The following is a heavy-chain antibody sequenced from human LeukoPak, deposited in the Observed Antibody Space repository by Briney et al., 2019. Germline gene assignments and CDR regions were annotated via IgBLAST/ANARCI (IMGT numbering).Heavy chain of an antibody. CDR2: IKQDGSEK. D-gene: IGHD6-13*01. CDR3: AKDQSPSIAAHGI. J-gene: IGHJ4*02. CDR1: GFTVSTNY. Sequence: GGSLRLSCAASGFTVSTNYMTWIRQAPGKGLEWVAIIKQDGSEKYYVDSVKGRFTVSRDNAENSLYLQMNSLRAEDTAVYYCAKDQSPSIAAHGIWGQGTLVTVSS. V-gene: IGHV3-7*01.